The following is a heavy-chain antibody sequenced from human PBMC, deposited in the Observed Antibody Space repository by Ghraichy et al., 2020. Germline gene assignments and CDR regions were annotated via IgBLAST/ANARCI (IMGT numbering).Heavy chain of an antibody. V-gene: IGHV4-39*01. D-gene: IGHD5-12*01. J-gene: IGHJ6*02. Sequence: SETLSLTCTVSGGSISSSSYYWGWIRQPPGKGLEWIGSIYYSGSTYYNPSLKSRVTISVDTSKNQFSLKLSSVTAADTAVYYCARHWDIVATNYYYYYGMDVWGQGTTVTVSS. CDR3: ARHWDIVATNYYYYYGMDV. CDR1: GGSISSSSYY. CDR2: IYYSGST.